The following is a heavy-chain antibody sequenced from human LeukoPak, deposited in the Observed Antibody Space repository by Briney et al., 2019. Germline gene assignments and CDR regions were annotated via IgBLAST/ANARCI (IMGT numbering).Heavy chain of an antibody. V-gene: IGHV4-4*07. CDR3: ARGSGIAAAGTFDY. D-gene: IGHD6-13*01. CDR2: IYTSGST. J-gene: IGHJ4*02. Sequence: PSETLSLTCTVSGGSISSYYWSWIRQPAGKGLEWIGRIYTSGSTNYNPSLKSRVTMSVDTSKNQFSLKLSSVTAADTAVYYCARGSGIAAAGTFDYWGQGTLVTVSS. CDR1: GGSISSYY.